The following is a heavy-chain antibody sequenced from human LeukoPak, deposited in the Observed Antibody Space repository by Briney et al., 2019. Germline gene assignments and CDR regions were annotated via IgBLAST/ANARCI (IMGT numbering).Heavy chain of an antibody. D-gene: IGHD3-10*01. V-gene: IGHV3-33*01. CDR2: LWSDGIKT. CDR1: GFTFTNYP. CDR3: AREGYYGSGSPPSLYFDY. J-gene: IGHJ4*02. Sequence: GGSLRLSCAASGFTFTNYPMHWVRQAPGKGLEWVAVLWSDGIKTDYADSVKGRFTISRDNSRSTLYLQMNSLRPEDTAIYYCAREGYYGSGSPPSLYFDYWGQGTLVTVSS.